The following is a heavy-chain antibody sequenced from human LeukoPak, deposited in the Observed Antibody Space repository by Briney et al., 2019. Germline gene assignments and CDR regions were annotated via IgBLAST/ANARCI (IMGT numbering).Heavy chain of an antibody. J-gene: IGHJ4*02. Sequence: GGSLRLSCVGSTFTFSDYGMHWVRQAPGKGLEWVAFIRNDGAKTYYADSAKGRFTISRDNSRNTLYLQMNSLTAEDTAVFYCAKPYYRSGTGGFDSWGQGTLVTVSS. CDR1: TFTFSDYG. V-gene: IGHV3-30*02. CDR3: AKPYYRSGTGGFDS. D-gene: IGHD3-3*01. CDR2: IRNDGAKT.